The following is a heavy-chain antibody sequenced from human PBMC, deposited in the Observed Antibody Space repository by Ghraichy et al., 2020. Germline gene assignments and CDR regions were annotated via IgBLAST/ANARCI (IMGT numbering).Heavy chain of an antibody. Sequence: ASVKVSCKVSGYTLTELSMHWVRQAPGKGLEWMGGFDPEDGETIYAQKFQGRVTMTEDPSTDTAYMELSSLRSEDTAVYYCATASYYDSSGYPYFDYWGQGTLVTVSS. J-gene: IGHJ4*02. CDR1: GYTLTELS. V-gene: IGHV1-24*01. D-gene: IGHD3-22*01. CDR2: FDPEDGET. CDR3: ATASYYDSSGYPYFDY.